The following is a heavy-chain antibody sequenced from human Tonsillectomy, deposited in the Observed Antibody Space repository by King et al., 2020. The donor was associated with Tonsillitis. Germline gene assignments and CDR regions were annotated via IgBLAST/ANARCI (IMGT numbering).Heavy chain of an antibody. J-gene: IGHJ4*02. CDR1: GFTFSDYY. CDR3: AREGYYDRRGYYVGY. V-gene: IGHV3-11*06. Sequence: VQLVESGGGLVKPGGSLRLSCAASGFTFSDYYMNWIRQAPGKGLEWVSYISSSSSHTNYADSVKGRFTISRDNAKNSLYLQMNSLRAEDTAVYYCAREGYYDRRGYYVGYWGQGTLVTVSS. D-gene: IGHD3-22*01. CDR2: ISSSSSHT.